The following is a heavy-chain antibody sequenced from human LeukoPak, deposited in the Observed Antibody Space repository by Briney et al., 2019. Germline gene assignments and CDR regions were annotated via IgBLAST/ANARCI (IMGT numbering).Heavy chain of an antibody. V-gene: IGHV3-30*18. J-gene: IGHJ4*02. CDR3: AKDLYDHSSGYYGPVDY. CDR1: GFTFGHYA. CDR2: VSPDGSDK. D-gene: IGHD3-22*01. Sequence: GGSLRLSCAASGFTFGHYAMHWVRQAPAKGLEWVALVSPDGSDKHYTDSVKGRFTISRDNSKNTLYLQIDSLTSEDTAVYYCAKDLYDHSSGYYGPVDYWGQGTLVTVSS.